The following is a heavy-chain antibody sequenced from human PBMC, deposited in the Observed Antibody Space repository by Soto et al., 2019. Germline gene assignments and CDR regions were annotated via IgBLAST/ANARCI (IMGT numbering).Heavy chain of an antibody. CDR2: ISGSGGST. CDR1: GFTFSSYA. D-gene: IGHD1-26*01. J-gene: IGHJ4*02. CDR3: TRAAIKGELLDY. Sequence: PGGSLRLSCAASGFTFSSYAMRWVRQAPGKGLEWVSAISGSGGSTYYADSVKGRFTISRDNSKNTLNLQMNSLRVEDTAVYYCTRAAIKGELLDYWGQGTQVTVSS. V-gene: IGHV3-23*01.